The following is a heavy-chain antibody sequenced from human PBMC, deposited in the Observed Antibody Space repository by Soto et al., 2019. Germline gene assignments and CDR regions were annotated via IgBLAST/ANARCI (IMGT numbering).Heavy chain of an antibody. CDR3: AHRPEITMVRGVIITLAWFDP. V-gene: IGHV2-5*02. CDR1: GFSLSTSGVG. CDR2: IYWDDDK. Sequence: QITLKESGPTLVKPTQTLTLTCTFSGFSLSTSGVGVGWIRQPPGKALEWLALIYWDDDKRYSPSLKSRLTITKDTSKNQVVLTMTNMDPVDTATYYCAHRPEITMVRGVIITLAWFDPWGQGTLVTVSS. D-gene: IGHD3-10*01. J-gene: IGHJ5*02.